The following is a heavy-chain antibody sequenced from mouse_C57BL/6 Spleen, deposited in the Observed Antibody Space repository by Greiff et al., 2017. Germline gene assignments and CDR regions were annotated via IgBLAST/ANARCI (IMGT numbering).Heavy chain of an antibody. J-gene: IGHJ3*01. CDR1: GFTFSSYA. V-gene: IGHV5-4*01. D-gene: IGHD2-4*01. CDR3: ARDGDYDYDGAWFAY. CDR2: LSAGGSYT. Sequence: EVQLVESGGGLVKPGGSLKLSCAASGFTFSSYAMSWVRQTPEKRLEWVATLSAGGSYTYYPDNVKGRFTISRDNAKNHLYLQMSHLKSEDTALYYCARDGDYDYDGAWFAYWGQGTLVTVSA.